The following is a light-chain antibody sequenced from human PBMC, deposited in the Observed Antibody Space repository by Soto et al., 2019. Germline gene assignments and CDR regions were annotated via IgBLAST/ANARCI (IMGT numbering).Light chain of an antibody. CDR1: QSVLYSSNNKNY. Sequence: DIVMTQSPDSLAVSLGERATINCKSSQSVLYSSNNKNYLAWYQQKPGQPPKLLIYWASTRESGVPDRFSGSGSGTDFTLTISSLQAEDVAVYYCQQYYSTSYTFVQGIKLEIK. CDR3: QQYYSTSYT. J-gene: IGKJ2*01. CDR2: WAS. V-gene: IGKV4-1*01.